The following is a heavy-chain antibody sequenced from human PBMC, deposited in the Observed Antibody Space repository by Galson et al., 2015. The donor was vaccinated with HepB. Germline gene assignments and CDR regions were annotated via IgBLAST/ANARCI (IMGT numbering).Heavy chain of an antibody. CDR3: ARDGWAYGDYSRVYCFDY. V-gene: IGHV7-4-1*02. CDR1: GYSFTNYA. D-gene: IGHD4-17*01. J-gene: IGHJ4*02. CDR2: IKTNTGNP. Sequence: SVKVSCKASGYSFTNYAINWVRQAPGQGLEWMGWIKTNTGNPTYAQGFTGRFVFSLDTSVSTAYLQISSLRAEDTAVYYCARDGWAYGDYSRVYCFDYWGQGTLVTVSS.